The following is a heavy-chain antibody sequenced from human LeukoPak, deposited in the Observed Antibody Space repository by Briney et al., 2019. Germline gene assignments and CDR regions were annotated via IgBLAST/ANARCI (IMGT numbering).Heavy chain of an antibody. CDR2: FFTSGST. D-gene: IGHD3-16*02. V-gene: IGHV4-61*09. Sequence: PSQTLSLTCTVSGGSISSGGYYWSWIRQPPGKGLEWIGYFFTSGSTNYNPSLKSRVTISVDTSKNQFSLKLSSVTAADTAVYYCARGGSYRGYMDVWGKGTTVTVSS. J-gene: IGHJ6*03. CDR3: ARGGSYRGYMDV. CDR1: GGSISSGGYY.